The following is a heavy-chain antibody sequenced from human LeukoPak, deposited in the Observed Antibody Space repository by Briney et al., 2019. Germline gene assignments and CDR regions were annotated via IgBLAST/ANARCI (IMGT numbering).Heavy chain of an antibody. D-gene: IGHD1-26*01. CDR1: GFTFSSYW. CDR2: ISYDGSNK. V-gene: IGHV3-30*18. J-gene: IGHJ4*02. Sequence: PGGSLRLSCAASGFTFSSYWMHWVRQAPGKGLEWVAVISYDGSNKYYADSVKGRFTISRDNSKNTLYLQMNSLRAEDTAVYYCAKAPRRATDYWGQGTLVTVSS. CDR3: AKAPRRATDY.